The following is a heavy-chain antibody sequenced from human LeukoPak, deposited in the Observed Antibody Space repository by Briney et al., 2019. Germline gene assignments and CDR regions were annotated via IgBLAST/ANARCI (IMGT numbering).Heavy chain of an antibody. CDR1: GFTFSSYA. CDR2: ISGSGGST. CDR3: AKGLWFGELPGYFDY. J-gene: IGHJ4*02. V-gene: IGHV3-23*01. D-gene: IGHD3-10*01. Sequence: GGSLRLSCAASGFTFSSYAMSWVRQAPGKGLEWVSAISGSGGSTYYADSVKGRFTISRDNSKNTLYLQMNSLRAEDTAVYYCAKGLWFGELPGYFDYWGQGTLVTVSS.